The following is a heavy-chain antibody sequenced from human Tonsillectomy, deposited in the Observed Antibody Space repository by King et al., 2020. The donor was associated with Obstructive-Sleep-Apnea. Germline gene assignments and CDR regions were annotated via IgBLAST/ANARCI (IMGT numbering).Heavy chain of an antibody. CDR1: GASISSTDYF. CDR2: IYYDGSP. V-gene: IGHV4-30-4*01. D-gene: IGHD4-17*01. Sequence: VQLQESGPGLVKPSQTLSLTCSVSGASISSTDYFWSWIRQPPGKGLEWIGYIYYDGSPYYNPVLKSRVTLSVNTSKNQFSLKLNSVTAADTAVYYCARSYGDYYFDFWGQGALVTVSS. J-gene: IGHJ4*02. CDR3: ARSYGDYYFDF.